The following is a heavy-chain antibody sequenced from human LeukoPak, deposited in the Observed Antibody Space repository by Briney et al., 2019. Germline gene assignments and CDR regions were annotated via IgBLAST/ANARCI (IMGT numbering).Heavy chain of an antibody. Sequence: SETLSITCTVSGGSISSSSYYWGWIRQPPGKGLEWIGSIYYSGSTNYNPSLKSRVTISVDTSKNQFSLKLSSVTAADTAVYYCARRDRPRRGYYGSGARGAFDIWGQGTMVTVSS. J-gene: IGHJ3*02. V-gene: IGHV4-39*07. D-gene: IGHD3-10*01. CDR1: GGSISSSSYY. CDR2: IYYSGST. CDR3: ARRDRPRRGYYGSGARGAFDI.